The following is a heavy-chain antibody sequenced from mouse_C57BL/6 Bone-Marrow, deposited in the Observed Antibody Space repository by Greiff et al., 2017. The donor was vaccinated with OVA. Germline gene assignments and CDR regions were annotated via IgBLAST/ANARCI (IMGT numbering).Heavy chain of an antibody. CDR2: IHPNSGSN. Sequence: QVQLQQPGAELVKPGASVKLSCKASGYTFTSYWMHWVKQRPGQGLEWIGRIHPNSGSNNYNEKFKSKATLTVDKSSSTAYMQLSSLTSEDSAVYYCAKLGYYGRGSVWGKGTLVTVSA. CDR1: GYTFTSYW. D-gene: IGHD1-1*01. J-gene: IGHJ3*01. V-gene: IGHV1-64*01. CDR3: AKLGYYGRGSV.